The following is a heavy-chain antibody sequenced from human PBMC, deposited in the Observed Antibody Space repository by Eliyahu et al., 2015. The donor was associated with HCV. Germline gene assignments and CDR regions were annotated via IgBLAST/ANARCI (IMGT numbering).Heavy chain of an antibody. V-gene: IGHV4-34*01. CDR3: ARASRMVRGATDY. D-gene: IGHD3-10*01. CDR2: INHSGST. J-gene: IGHJ4*02. Sequence: QVQLQQWGAGLLKPSETLSLTCAVYGGSFSGYYWSWIRQPPGKGLEWIGEINHSGSTNYNPSLKSRVTISVDTSKNQFSLKLSSVTAADTAVYYCARASRMVRGATDYWGQGTLVTVSS. CDR1: GGSFSGYY.